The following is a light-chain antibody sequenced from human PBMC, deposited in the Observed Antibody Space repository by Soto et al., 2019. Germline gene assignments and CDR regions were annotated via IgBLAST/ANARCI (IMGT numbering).Light chain of an antibody. CDR3: SSYTSSSTLV. CDR2: DVS. CDR1: SSDVGGYNY. J-gene: IGLJ1*01. Sequence: QSVLTQPASVSGSPGQSITISCTVTSSDVGGYNYVSWYQQHPGKAPKLMIYDVSNRPSGVSNRFSGSKSGNTASLTISGLQAEDEADYYCSSYTSSSTLVFGTGTKVTV. V-gene: IGLV2-14*01.